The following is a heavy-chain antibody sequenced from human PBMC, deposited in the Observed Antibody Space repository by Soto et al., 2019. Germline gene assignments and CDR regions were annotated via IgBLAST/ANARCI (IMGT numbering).Heavy chain of an antibody. V-gene: IGHV4-39*01. Sequence: SETLSLTCTVSGGSISSSSYYWGWIRQPPGKGLEWIGSIYYSGSTYYNPSLKSRVTISVDTSKNQFSLKLSSVTAADTAVYYCASPGIAAAGTQLRSYYYGMDVWGQGTTVTVSS. CDR2: IYYSGST. J-gene: IGHJ6*02. CDR3: ASPGIAAAGTQLRSYYYGMDV. CDR1: GGSISSSSYY. D-gene: IGHD6-13*01.